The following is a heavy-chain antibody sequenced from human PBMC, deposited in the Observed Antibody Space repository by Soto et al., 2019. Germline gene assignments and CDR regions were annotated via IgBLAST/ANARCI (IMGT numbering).Heavy chain of an antibody. V-gene: IGHV3-23*01. Sequence: VRSLRLSCAASGFTFISYAMSWVRQAPGKGLEWVSAISGSGGSTYYADSVKGRFTISRDNSKNTLYLQMNSLRAEDTAVHYCAKSPWDRSYYYGMDVWGQGTTVTVSS. CDR1: GFTFISYA. CDR2: ISGSGGST. CDR3: AKSPWDRSYYYGMDV. J-gene: IGHJ6*02. D-gene: IGHD1-26*01.